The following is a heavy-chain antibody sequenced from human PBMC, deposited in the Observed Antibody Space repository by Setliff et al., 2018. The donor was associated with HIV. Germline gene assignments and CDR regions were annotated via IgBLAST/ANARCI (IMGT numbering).Heavy chain of an antibody. CDR1: GYTFSGYY. J-gene: IGHJ5*02. V-gene: IGHV1-2*02. Sequence: ASVKVSCKASGYTFSGYYLHWVRRAPGQGLEWMGWINPNSGATNYAQNFQGRVTMTRDTSISTAYMDLSSLTSDDTAVYYCTLASIVSTARWNHWGRGTLVTVSS. D-gene: IGHD1-26*01. CDR2: INPNSGAT. CDR3: TLASIVSTARWNH.